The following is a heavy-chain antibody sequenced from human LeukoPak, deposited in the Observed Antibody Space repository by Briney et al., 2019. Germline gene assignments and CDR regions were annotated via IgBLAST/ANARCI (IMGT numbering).Heavy chain of an antibody. J-gene: IGHJ6*02. CDR1: GFTFSSYD. CDR3: ARDPSGWGLDV. CDR2: IGKAGDP. Sequence: GRALRLSCAASGFTFSSYDMHWVRQATGKGLEWVSCIGKAGDPHYAGSAKGRFTISRENAKNSLYLQMNSLRAGDTAVYYCARDPSGWGLDVWGQGTTVTVSS. V-gene: IGHV3-13*05. D-gene: IGHD1-14*01.